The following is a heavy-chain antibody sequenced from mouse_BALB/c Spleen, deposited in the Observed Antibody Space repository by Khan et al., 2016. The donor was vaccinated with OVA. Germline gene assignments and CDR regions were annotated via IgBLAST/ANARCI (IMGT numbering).Heavy chain of an antibody. D-gene: IGHD1-1*01. CDR2: KSYSGDT. CDR1: GYSITSDYD. Sequence: EVQLQESGPGLVKPSQSLSLTCTVTGYSITSDYDWNWIRQFPGNKLEWMGYKSYSGDTAYNPSLKSRISITRDTSKNQYFLQLNSVTTEDTATYYCASLLLYYYGSTFEAYSFLYWAHATTLPVSS. J-gene: IGHJ2*01. V-gene: IGHV3-2*02. CDR3: ASLLLYYYGSTFEAYSFLY.